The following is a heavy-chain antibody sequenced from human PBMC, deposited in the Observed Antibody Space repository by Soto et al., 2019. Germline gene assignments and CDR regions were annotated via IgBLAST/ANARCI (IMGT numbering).Heavy chain of an antibody. CDR2: ISPDGSDT. Sequence: PGGSLRLSCAGSRFTFSSYAMHWVRQAPGKGLEWVSVISPDGSDTFYAESVKGRFTISRDNSKNTMYVQMNSLRPEDTAIYYCARDGGSLGNYYSASDLWGQGTMVTVSS. CDR3: ARDGGSLGNYYSASDL. D-gene: IGHD1-26*01. CDR1: RFTFSSYA. V-gene: IGHV3-30*04. J-gene: IGHJ3*01.